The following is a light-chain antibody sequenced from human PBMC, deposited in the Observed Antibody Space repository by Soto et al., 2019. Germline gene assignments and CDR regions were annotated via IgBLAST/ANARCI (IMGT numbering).Light chain of an antibody. CDR2: RNN. Sequence: QSVLTQPPSASGTPGQWVTISCSGSNCNIGSKYVYCYQQLPGTAPKLLIYRNNQRPSVVPDRSSCYKSGTSASLAISDLRAEDEADYYCSSWDASVGGPAFGGGTKLTVL. CDR3: SSWDASVGGPA. J-gene: IGLJ2*01. CDR1: NCNIGSKY. V-gene: IGLV1-47*01.